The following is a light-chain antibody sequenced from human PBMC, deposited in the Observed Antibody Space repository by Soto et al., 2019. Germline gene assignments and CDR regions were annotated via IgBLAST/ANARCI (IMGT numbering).Light chain of an antibody. V-gene: IGLV4-69*01. Sequence: QSVLTQSPSASASLGASVKLTCTLSSGHSSYAIAWHQQQREKGPRYLMKLNSDGSHSKGDGIPDRFSGSSSGAEHYLTISSLQSEDEADYYCQTWGTGIGVFGGGTKLTVL. J-gene: IGLJ2*01. CDR3: QTWGTGIGV. CDR2: LNSDGSH. CDR1: SGHSSYA.